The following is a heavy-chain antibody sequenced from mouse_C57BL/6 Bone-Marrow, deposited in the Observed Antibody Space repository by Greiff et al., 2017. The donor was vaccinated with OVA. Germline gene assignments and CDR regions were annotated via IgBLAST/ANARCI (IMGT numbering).Heavy chain of an antibody. J-gene: IGHJ1*03. V-gene: IGHV7-3*01. CDR2: IRNKANGYTT. Sequence: EVNVVESGGGLVQPGGSLSLSCAASGFTFTDYYMSWVRQPPGTALAWLGFIRNKANGYTTEYSASVKGRFTISRDNSQSILYLQMNALRAEDSATYYFARYSLRYFDVWGTGTTVTVSS. CDR1: GFTFTDYY. CDR3: ARYSLRYFDV.